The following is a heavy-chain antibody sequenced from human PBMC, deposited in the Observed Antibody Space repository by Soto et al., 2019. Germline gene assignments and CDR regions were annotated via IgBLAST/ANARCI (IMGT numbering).Heavy chain of an antibody. Sequence: QVRVEESGPGLVKPSETLSLICSVSGGSVNNANYFWNWIRHHPENGLEWFGYIYYSGSTRYNPSFKTRATLSIDTSKNQFSLRLNSVTDADTAVYFCARDEDYGGSRGGMDVWGRGTTVTVSS. D-gene: IGHD4-17*01. CDR1: GGSVNNANYF. CDR3: ARDEDYGGSRGGMDV. J-gene: IGHJ6*02. CDR2: IYYSGST. V-gene: IGHV4-31*03.